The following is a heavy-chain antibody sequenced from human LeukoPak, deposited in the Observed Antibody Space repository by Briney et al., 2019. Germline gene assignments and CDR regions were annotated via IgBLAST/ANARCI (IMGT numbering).Heavy chain of an antibody. D-gene: IGHD3-22*01. V-gene: IGHV3-74*01. CDR3: AASYYYDSSGYYY. CDR1: GFTFSNYW. Sequence: GGSLRLSCAASGFTFSNYWMHWVRQAPGKGLVWVTRINSDGSSTSYADSVKGRFTISRDNAKNTLYLQMNSLRAEDTAVYYCAASYYYDSSGYYYWGQGTLVTVSS. CDR2: INSDGSST. J-gene: IGHJ4*02.